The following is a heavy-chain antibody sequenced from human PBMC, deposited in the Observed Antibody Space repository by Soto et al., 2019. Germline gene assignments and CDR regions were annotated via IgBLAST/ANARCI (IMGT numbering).Heavy chain of an antibody. CDR2: MSYDGSNK. V-gene: IGHV3-30-3*01. J-gene: IGHJ4*02. Sequence: GGSLRLSCAASGFTFSSYAMHWVRQAPGKGLEWVAVMSYDGSNKYYADSVKGRFTISRDNAKNTLYLQMNSLSAEDTAVYYCAGSSDDGRDNWGQGTLVTVSS. CDR3: AGSSDDGRDN. D-gene: IGHD1-26*01. CDR1: GFTFSSYA.